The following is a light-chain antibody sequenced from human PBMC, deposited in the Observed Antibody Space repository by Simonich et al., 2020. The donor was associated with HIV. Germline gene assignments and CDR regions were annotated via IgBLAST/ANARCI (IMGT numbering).Light chain of an antibody. J-gene: IGLJ2*01. CDR3: LLSYSGARV. V-gene: IGLV7-46*01. CDR2: DPS. CDR1: TGAVTSGHF. Sequence: QAVVTQEPSLTVSPGGTVTLTCGSSTGAVTSGHFPYWFQQKPGQAPRTLIYDPSNKPSWTPARFSGSLLGGKAALTLSGAQPEDEAEYYCLLSYSGARVFGGGTKLTVL.